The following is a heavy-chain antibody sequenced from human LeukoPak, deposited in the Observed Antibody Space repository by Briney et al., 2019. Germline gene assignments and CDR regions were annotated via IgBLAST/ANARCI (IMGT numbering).Heavy chain of an antibody. CDR3: ARGRVAATGVIDP. J-gene: IGHJ5*02. CDR2: ISYDGSNK. Sequence: GRSLRLSCAASGFTFSSYAMHWVRQAPGKGLEWVAVISYDGSNKYYADSVKGRFTISRDNSKNTLYLQMNSLRAEDTAVYYCARGRVAATGVIDPWGQGTLVTVSS. CDR1: GFTFSSYA. V-gene: IGHV3-30*04. D-gene: IGHD2-15*01.